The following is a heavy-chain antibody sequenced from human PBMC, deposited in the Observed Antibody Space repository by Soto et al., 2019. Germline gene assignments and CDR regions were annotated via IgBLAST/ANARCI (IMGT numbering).Heavy chain of an antibody. CDR2: IIPIFGTA. CDR1: GGTFSSYA. Sequence: SVKVSCKASGGTFSSYAISWVRQAPGQGLEWMGGIIPIFGTANYAQKFQGRVTITADKSTSTAYMELSSLRSEDTAVYYCARERMQQPRWFDPWGQGTLVTVSS. CDR3: ARERMQQPRWFDP. J-gene: IGHJ5*02. D-gene: IGHD6-13*01. V-gene: IGHV1-69*06.